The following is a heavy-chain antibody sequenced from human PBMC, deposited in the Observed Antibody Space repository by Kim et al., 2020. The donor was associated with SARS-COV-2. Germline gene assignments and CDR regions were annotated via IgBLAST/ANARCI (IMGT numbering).Heavy chain of an antibody. CDR3: ARVDAWLVRYYFDY. J-gene: IGHJ4*02. CDR2: IKQDGSEK. V-gene: IGHV3-7*01. D-gene: IGHD6-19*01. Sequence: GGSLRLSCAASGFTFSSYWMSWVRQAPGKGLEWVANIKQDGSEKYYVDSVKGRFTISRDNAKNSLYLQMNSLRAEDTAVYYCARVDAWLVRYYFDYWGQGTLVTVSS. CDR1: GFTFSSYW.